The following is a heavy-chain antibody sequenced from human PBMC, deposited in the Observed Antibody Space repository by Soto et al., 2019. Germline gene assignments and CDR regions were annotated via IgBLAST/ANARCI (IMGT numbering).Heavy chain of an antibody. J-gene: IGHJ6*03. V-gene: IGHV4-34*01. CDR2: INHSGST. D-gene: IGHD2-2*01. Sequence: QVQLQQWGAGLLKPSETLSLTCAVYGGSFSGYYWSWIRQPPGKGLEWIGEINHSGSTNYNPSLKSRVTISVDTSKNQFSLKLSSVTAADTAVYYCAREGRYCSNTSCYGYYYYYMDVWGKGTTVTVSS. CDR1: GGSFSGYY. CDR3: AREGRYCSNTSCYGYYYYYMDV.